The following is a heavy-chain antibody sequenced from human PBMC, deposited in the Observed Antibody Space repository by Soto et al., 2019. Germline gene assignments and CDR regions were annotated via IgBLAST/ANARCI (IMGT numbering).Heavy chain of an antibody. CDR1: GFTFSDYY. V-gene: IGHV3-11*01. CDR2: ISSSGSTI. J-gene: IGHJ3*02. CDR3: ARSQGFRYCSSTSCPEDVFDI. D-gene: IGHD2-2*01. Sequence: PGGSLRLSCAASGFTFSDYYMSWIRQAPGKGLEWVSYISSSGSTIYYADSVKGRFTISRDNAKNSLYLQMNSLRAEDTAVYYCARSQGFRYCSSTSCPEDVFDIWGQGSMVTVSS.